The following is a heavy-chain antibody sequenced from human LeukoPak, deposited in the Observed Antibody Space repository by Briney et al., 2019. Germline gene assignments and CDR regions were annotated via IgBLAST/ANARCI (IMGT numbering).Heavy chain of an antibody. Sequence: GGSLRLSCAASGFTFSSYAMSWVRQAPGKGLEWVSTLSGSGGDTYYADSVKGRFTISRNNSKNTLYLQLNSLRAEDTPVYYCAKGLYYFDYWGQGTLVTVSS. J-gene: IGHJ4*02. CDR1: GFTFSSYA. V-gene: IGHV3-23*01. CDR3: AKGLYYFDY. CDR2: LSGSGGDT.